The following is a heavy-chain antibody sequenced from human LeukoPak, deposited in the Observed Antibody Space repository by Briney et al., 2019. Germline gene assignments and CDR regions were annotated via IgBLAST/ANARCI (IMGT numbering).Heavy chain of an antibody. CDR1: GFTFDDYA. CDR2: ISWNSGSI. CDR3: AKGRTHYYDSSGYFDY. Sequence: PGRSLRLSCAASGFTFDDYAMHWVRQAPRKGLEWVSGISWNSGSIGYADSVKGRFTISRDNAKNSLYLQMYSLRAEDTALYYCAKGRTHYYDSSGYFDYWGQGTLVTVSS. V-gene: IGHV3-9*01. J-gene: IGHJ4*02. D-gene: IGHD3-22*01.